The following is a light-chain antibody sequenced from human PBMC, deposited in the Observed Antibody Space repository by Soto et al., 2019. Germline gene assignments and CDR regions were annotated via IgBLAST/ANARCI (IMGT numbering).Light chain of an antibody. V-gene: IGKV3-11*01. Sequence: QPPDTLSLSPGGRAAVWCSSSQFIGTKLAWYQQKVGQAPSLLIYDASTRATGCPGRFSGSGSGTEFTLTISILEPEDFAVYYCQLRSNWPLTFGGGTKVDIK. J-gene: IGKJ4*01. CDR3: QLRSNWPLT. CDR2: DAS. CDR1: QFIGTK.